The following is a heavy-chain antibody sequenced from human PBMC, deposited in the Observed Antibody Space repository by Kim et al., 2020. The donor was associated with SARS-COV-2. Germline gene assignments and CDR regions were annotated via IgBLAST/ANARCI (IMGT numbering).Heavy chain of an antibody. Sequence: YYADSVKGRFTISRDNSKNTLYLQMNSLRAEDTALYYCAREGAAADYFDYWGQGTLVTVSS. V-gene: IGHV3-30*01. CDR3: AREGAAADYFDY. J-gene: IGHJ4*02. D-gene: IGHD6-13*01.